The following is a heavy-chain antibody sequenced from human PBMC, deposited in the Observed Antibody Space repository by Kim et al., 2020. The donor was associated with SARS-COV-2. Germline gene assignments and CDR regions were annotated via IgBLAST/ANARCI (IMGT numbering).Heavy chain of an antibody. D-gene: IGHD3-22*01. Sequence: SLKSRVTKSIDTSKNQFSLKLSSVSAADTAVYYCARASSTYYYDLGAFDIWGQGTMVTVSS. V-gene: IGHV4-39*07. J-gene: IGHJ3*02. CDR3: ARASSTYYYDLGAFDI.